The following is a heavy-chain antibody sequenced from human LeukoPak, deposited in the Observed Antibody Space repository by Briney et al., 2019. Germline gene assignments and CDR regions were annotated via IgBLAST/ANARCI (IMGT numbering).Heavy chain of an antibody. CDR2: ISAYTGNT. CDR3: ARDLCSRGSSWSFAY. D-gene: IGHD6-13*01. CDR1: GYTLTSYV. J-gene: IGHJ4*02. Sequence: ASVKVSRKASGYTLTSYVISWVRQAPGQGLEWVGWISAYTGNTNYPQKLQGRVTMTTDSSTSTAYMELRSLRSDDTAVYYCARDLCSRGSSWSFAYWGQGTLVTVSS. V-gene: IGHV1-18*01.